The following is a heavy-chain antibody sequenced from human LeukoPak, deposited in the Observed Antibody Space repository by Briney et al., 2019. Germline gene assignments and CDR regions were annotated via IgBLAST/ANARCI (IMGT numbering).Heavy chain of an antibody. Sequence: RASVKVSCKASGYTFTGYYMHWVRQAPGQGLEWMGRINPNSGGTNYAQKFQGRVTMTRDTSISTAYMELSRLRSDDTAVYYCVEAVAGTYFDYWGQGTLVTVSS. CDR3: VEAVAGTYFDY. CDR2: INPNSGGT. D-gene: IGHD6-19*01. J-gene: IGHJ4*02. V-gene: IGHV1-2*06. CDR1: GYTFTGYY.